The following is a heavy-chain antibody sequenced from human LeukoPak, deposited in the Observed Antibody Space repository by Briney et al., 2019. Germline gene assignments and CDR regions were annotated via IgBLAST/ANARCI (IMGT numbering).Heavy chain of an antibody. J-gene: IGHJ4*02. CDR3: AREVRFLERRNYYFDY. CDR1: GGSFSGYY. V-gene: IGHV4-34*01. CDR2: TNQSGST. D-gene: IGHD3-3*01. Sequence: PSETLSLTCAVYGGSFSGYYWSWIRQPPGKGLEWIGETNQSGSTNYNPSLKSRVTISVDTSKNQFSLKLSSVTAADTAVYYCAREVRFLERRNYYFDYWGQGTLVTVSS.